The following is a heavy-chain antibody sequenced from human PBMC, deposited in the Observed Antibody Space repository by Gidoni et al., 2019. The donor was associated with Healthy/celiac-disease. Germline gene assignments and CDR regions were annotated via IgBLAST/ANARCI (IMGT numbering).Heavy chain of an antibody. Sequence: EVQLVESGGGLVQPGGSLRLSCAACGFNFSSYWMSWVRQAPGKGLEWVTNIKQDGSEKYYVDSVKGRFTISRDNAKNSLYLQMNSLRAEDTAVYYCARTLGIAAKDYWGQGTLVTVSS. CDR1: GFNFSSYW. CDR2: IKQDGSEK. CDR3: ARTLGIAAKDY. J-gene: IGHJ4*02. V-gene: IGHV3-7*01. D-gene: IGHD6-6*01.